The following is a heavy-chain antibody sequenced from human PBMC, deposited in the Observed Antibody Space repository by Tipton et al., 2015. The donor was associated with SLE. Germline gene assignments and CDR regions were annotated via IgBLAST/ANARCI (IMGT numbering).Heavy chain of an antibody. D-gene: IGHD5-24*01. CDR3: AGHGGEVATIKY. CDR2: ISGSGGST. V-gene: IGHV3-23*01. CDR1: GFTFSSYA. J-gene: IGHJ4*02. Sequence: SLRLSCAASGFTFSSYAMGWVRQAPGKGLEWVSAISGSGGSTYYADSVKGRFTISRDNSKNTLYLQMNSLRAEDTAVYYCAGHGGEVATIKYWGQGTLVTVSS.